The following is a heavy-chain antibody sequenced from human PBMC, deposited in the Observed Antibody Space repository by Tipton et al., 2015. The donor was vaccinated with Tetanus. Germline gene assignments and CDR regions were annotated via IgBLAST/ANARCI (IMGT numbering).Heavy chain of an antibody. J-gene: IGHJ4*02. D-gene: IGHD1-26*01. CDR3: ARTRRLTDLPNSGSYFDS. CDR2: INHSGSS. V-gene: IGHV4-34*09. Sequence: TLSLTCAVYGGSFSNYYWNWIRQAPGKGLEWIAEINHSGSSNCNPSLKSRITLSVATSKKQFSLRLTSVSAADTAVYYCARTRRLTDLPNSGSYFDSWGQGIVVTVSS. CDR1: GGSFSNYY.